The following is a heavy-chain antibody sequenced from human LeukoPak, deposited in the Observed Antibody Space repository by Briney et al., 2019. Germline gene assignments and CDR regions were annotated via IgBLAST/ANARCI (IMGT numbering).Heavy chain of an antibody. Sequence: ASVKVSCKASGYTFTSYDINWVRQATGQGLEWMGWISAYNGNTNYAQKLQGRVTMTTDTSTSTAYMELRSLRSDDTAVYYCAREDIAVAGSDYWGQGTLVTVSS. V-gene: IGHV1-18*01. CDR2: ISAYNGNT. J-gene: IGHJ4*02. CDR3: AREDIAVAGSDY. D-gene: IGHD6-19*01. CDR1: GYTFTSYD.